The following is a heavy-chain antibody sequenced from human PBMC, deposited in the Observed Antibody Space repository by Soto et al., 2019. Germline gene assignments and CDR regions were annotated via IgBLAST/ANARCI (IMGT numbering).Heavy chain of an antibody. V-gene: IGHV4-30-4*01. D-gene: IGHD3-22*01. CDR1: GGSISSGDYY. J-gene: IGHJ3*02. CDR3: ARXVPPHYYDSSGNDAFDI. Sequence: SETLSLTCTVSGGSISSGDYYWSWIRQPPGKGLEWIGYIYYSGSTYYNPSLKSRVTISVDTSKNQFSLKLSSVTAADTAVYYCARXVPPHYYDSSGNDAFDIWGQGTMVTVSS. CDR2: IYYSGST.